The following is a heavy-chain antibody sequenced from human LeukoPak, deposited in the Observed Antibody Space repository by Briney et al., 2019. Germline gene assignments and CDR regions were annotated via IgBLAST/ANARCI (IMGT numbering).Heavy chain of an antibody. CDR2: INSDGSIT. D-gene: IGHD5-18*01. V-gene: IGHV3-74*01. J-gene: IGHJ6*02. CDR1: GFTFTTYW. CDR3: ARDAVDTANAV. Sequence: GWSLRLSCAASGFTFTTYWMHWVRQAPGKGLVWVSHINSDGSITSYADSVKGRFTISRDNAKNTLYLQMNSLRAEDTAVYYCARDAVDTANAVWGQGTTVTVSS.